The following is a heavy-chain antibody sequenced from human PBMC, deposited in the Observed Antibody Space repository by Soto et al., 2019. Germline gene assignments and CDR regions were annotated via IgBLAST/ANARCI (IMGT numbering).Heavy chain of an antibody. CDR2: IIPIFGTA. CDR1: GGTFSSYA. Sequence: QVQLVQSGAEVKKPGSSVKVSCKASGGTFSSYAISWVRQAPGQGLEWMGGIIPIFGTANYAQKFQGRVTITGDESKSTAYMELSSLRSEDTAVYYCARDKKAANYYDSSGRYYFDYWGQGTLVTVSS. D-gene: IGHD3-22*01. V-gene: IGHV1-69*01. J-gene: IGHJ4*02. CDR3: ARDKKAANYYDSSGRYYFDY.